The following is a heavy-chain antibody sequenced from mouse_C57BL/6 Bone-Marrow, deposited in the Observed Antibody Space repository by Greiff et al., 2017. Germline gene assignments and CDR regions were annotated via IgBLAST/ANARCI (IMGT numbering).Heavy chain of an antibody. V-gene: IGHV1-15*01. CDR3: TRGASPGARRYFDV. Sequence: QVQLKQPGAELVRPGASVTLSCKASGYTFTDYEMHWVKQTPVHGLEWIGAIDPETGGTAYNQKFKGKAILTADKSSSTAYMELRSLTSEDSGVYYGTRGASPGARRYFDVWGTGTTVTVSS. D-gene: IGHD4-1*01. CDR1: GYTFTDYE. CDR2: IDPETGGT. J-gene: IGHJ1*03.